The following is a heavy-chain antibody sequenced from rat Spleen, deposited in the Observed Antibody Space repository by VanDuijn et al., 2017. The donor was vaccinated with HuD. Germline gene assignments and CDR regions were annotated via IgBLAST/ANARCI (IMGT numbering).Heavy chain of an antibody. J-gene: IGHJ2*01. Sequence: QVQLKESGPGLVQPSQTLSLTCTVSGFSISSHGVIWVRQPPGKGLEWMGIIWGNGNTNYTSALKSRLSISRDTSKSQVYLKMNSLQTEDTATYSCARADVASISTDGFWGQGVTVTVSS. CDR3: ARADVASISTDGF. CDR1: GFSISSHG. CDR2: IWGNGNT. V-gene: IGHV2-13*01. D-gene: IGHD1-2*01.